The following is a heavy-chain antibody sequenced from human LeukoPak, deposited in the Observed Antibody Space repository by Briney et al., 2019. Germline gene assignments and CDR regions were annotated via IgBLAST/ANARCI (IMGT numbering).Heavy chain of an antibody. CDR2: IYYSGST. J-gene: IGHJ4*02. CDR3: ASSDHYDSSGYSLDY. CDR1: GVSVSSASYY. V-gene: IGHV4-61*01. Sequence: PSETLSLTCTVSGVSVSSASYYWSCIRQPPGKGLEWIGYIYYSGSTSYSPSLKSRVTISVDTSKNQFSLKLRSVTAADTAVYYCASSDHYDSSGYSLDYWGQGTLVTVSS. D-gene: IGHD3-22*01.